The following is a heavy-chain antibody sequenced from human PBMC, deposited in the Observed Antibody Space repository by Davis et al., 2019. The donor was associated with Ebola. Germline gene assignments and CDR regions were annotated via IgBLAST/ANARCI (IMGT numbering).Heavy chain of an antibody. CDR2: IKQDGSEK. J-gene: IGHJ4*02. CDR3: ARDLEVLRYFEAFYY. D-gene: IGHD3-9*01. V-gene: IGHV3-7*03. CDR1: GFTFSNYW. Sequence: PGGSLRLSCAASGFTFSNYWMSWVRQAPGKGLEWVANIKQDGSEKYYVDSVKGRFTISRDNAKNSLYLQMNSLRAEETAVYYCARDLEVLRYFEAFYYWGQGTLVTVSS.